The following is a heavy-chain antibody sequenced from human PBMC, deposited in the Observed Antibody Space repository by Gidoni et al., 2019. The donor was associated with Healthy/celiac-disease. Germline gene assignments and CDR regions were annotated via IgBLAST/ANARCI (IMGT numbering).Heavy chain of an antibody. CDR2: ISSSSSYT. Sequence: QVQLVESGGGLVKPGGSLRLSCSASGFTFSYYYMSWIRQAPGKGLEWVSYISSSSSYTNYADSVKGRFTISRDNAKNSLYLQMNSLRAEDTAVYYCARGQLWRDGYNYPDYWGQGTLVTVSS. D-gene: IGHD5-12*01. J-gene: IGHJ4*02. CDR3: ARGQLWRDGYNYPDY. V-gene: IGHV3-11*06. CDR1: GFTFSYYY.